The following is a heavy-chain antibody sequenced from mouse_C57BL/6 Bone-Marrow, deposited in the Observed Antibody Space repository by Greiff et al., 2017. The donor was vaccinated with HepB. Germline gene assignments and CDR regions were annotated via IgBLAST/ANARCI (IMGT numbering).Heavy chain of an antibody. D-gene: IGHD1-1*01. J-gene: IGHJ1*03. CDR3: VITTVVARGYFDV. CDR2: INPYNGGT. V-gene: IGHV1-19*01. CDR1: GYTFTDYY. Sequence: DVKLQQSGPVLVKPGASVKMSCKASGYTFTDYYMNWVKQSHGKSLEWIGVINPYNGGTSYNQKFKGKATLTVDKSSSTAYMELNSLTSEDSAVYYCVITTVVARGYFDVWGTGTTVTVSS.